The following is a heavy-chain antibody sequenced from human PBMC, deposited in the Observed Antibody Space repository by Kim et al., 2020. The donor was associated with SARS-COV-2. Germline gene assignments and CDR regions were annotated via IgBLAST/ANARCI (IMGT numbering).Heavy chain of an antibody. V-gene: IGHV1-24*01. CDR3: ATQGCGYCSSTSCHCLFDY. CDR2: FDPEDGET. Sequence: ASVKVSCKVSGYTLTELSMHWVRQAPGKGLEWMGGFDPEDGETIYAQKFQGRVTMTEDTSTDTAYMELSSLRSEDTAVYYCATQGCGYCSSTSCHCLFDYWGQGTLVTVSS. J-gene: IGHJ4*02. D-gene: IGHD2-2*01. CDR1: GYTLTELS.